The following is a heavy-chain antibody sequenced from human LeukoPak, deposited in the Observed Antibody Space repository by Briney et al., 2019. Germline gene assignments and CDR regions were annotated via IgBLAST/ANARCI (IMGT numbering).Heavy chain of an antibody. CDR1: GFSFSSYS. J-gene: IGHJ4*02. V-gene: IGHV3-21*01. CDR2: IDSSSSYI. D-gene: IGHD5-18*01. CDR3: ARDRGTAMLYFDY. Sequence: GGSLRLSCAASGFSFSSYSMNWVRQAPGKGLEWVSCIDSSSSYIYYADSVQGRFTISRDNAKNTLYLQMNSLRAEDTAVYYCARDRGTAMLYFDYWGQGTLVTVSS.